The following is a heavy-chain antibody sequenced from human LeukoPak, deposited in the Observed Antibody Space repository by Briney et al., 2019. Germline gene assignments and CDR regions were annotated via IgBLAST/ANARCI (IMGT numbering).Heavy chain of an antibody. CDR2: IYTSGST. CDR1: GGSISSYY. Sequence: SETLSLTCTVSGGSISSYYWSWIRQPPGKGLEWIGYIYTSGSTNYNPSLKSRVTISVDTSKNQFSLKLSSVTAADTAVYYCAGGIYGYDAFDIWGQGTMVTVSS. V-gene: IGHV4-4*09. D-gene: IGHD5/OR15-5a*01. J-gene: IGHJ3*02. CDR3: AGGIYGYDAFDI.